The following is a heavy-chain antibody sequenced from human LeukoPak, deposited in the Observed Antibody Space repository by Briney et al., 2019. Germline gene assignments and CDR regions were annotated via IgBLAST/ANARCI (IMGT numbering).Heavy chain of an antibody. J-gene: IGHJ5*02. V-gene: IGHV4-31*02. CDR2: IYYRGDI. Sequence: PSQTLSLTCTVSGDSVSNPHYYWSWIRQNPGRGLEWIGHIYYRGDISYNPSLQSRVSISVDASKNQFSLNLMSVTAADSAGYYWWGEKKEDQPGNWFRPLGQGTL. CDR1: GDSVSNPHYY. CDR3: WGEKKEDQPGNWFRP. D-gene: IGHD1-14*01.